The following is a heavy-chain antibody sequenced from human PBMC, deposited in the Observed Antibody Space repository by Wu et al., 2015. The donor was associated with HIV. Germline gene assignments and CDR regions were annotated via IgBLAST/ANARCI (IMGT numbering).Heavy chain of an antibody. Sequence: QVQLVQSETEMKKPGASLKVSCKASGYTFSAYDINWVRQAPGQGLEWMGGINPLFGTTKHTHKFQDRVTFTTDESKTTAYMELNSLRSDDSAVYYCAINTDAVATSLYSMGVWGQGTTVTVSS. J-gene: IGHJ6*02. CDR2: INPLFGTT. CDR3: AINTDAVATSLYSMGV. V-gene: IGHV1-69*01. D-gene: IGHD6-19*01. CDR1: GYTFSAYD.